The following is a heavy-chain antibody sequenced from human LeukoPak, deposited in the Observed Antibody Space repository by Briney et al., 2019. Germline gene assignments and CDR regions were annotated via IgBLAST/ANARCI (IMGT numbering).Heavy chain of an antibody. CDR2: MSSGGTYI. J-gene: IGHJ4*02. D-gene: IGHD3-3*01. V-gene: IGHV3-21*01. CDR1: GFTFSSFA. Sequence: PGGSLKLSCAASGFTFSSFAMTWVRQAPGKGLEWVSSMSSGGTYIYYPDSGGGPFTISRDNATPSLYLLMNNLSAEDTGVYYCARDRPTGASRVFLVQWGQGTLVTVSS. CDR3: ARDRPTGASRVFLVQ.